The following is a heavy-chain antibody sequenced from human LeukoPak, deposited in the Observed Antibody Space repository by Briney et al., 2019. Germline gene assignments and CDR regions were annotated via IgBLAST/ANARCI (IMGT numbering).Heavy chain of an antibody. CDR3: AKVSDSSGWYYAY. D-gene: IGHD6-19*01. J-gene: IGHJ4*02. Sequence: GGSLRLSCVASGFTFSNYAMSWVRQPPGKGQQWVSGISASGGSTYYADSVKGRFSMSRDNSKNTLFLQMNTLRAEDTAIYYCAKVSDSSGWYYAYWGQGTQVTVSS. CDR1: GFTFSNYA. V-gene: IGHV3-23*01. CDR2: ISASGGST.